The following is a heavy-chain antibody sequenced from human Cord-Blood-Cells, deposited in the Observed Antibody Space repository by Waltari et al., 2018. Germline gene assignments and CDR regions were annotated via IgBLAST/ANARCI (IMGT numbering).Heavy chain of an antibody. CDR2: IIPVFSTA. J-gene: IGHJ3*02. CDR3: ARGRTDAFDI. CDR1: GGTFSSYA. V-gene: IGHV1-69*12. D-gene: IGHD1-1*01. Sequence: QVQLVQSGAEVKKPGSSVKVSCKASGGTFSSYAISWVRQAPGQGLEWMGGIIPVFSTAKYAQKVQGRVTITGDESTSTAYMELSSLRSEDTAVYYCARGRTDAFDIWGQGTMVTVSS.